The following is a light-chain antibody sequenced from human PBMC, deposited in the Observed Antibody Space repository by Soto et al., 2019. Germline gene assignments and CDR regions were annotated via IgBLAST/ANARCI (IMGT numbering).Light chain of an antibody. V-gene: IGKV3-20*01. CDR2: GAS. Sequence: EIVGTQSPGTLSFSPGERATLSCRASKSISSSYLAWYQQKPGQAPRLLISGASSRATAIPDRFSGSGSGTDFTLTISRLEPEDFAVYYCQQYGRSPRTFGQGTKVEIK. CDR3: QQYGRSPRT. J-gene: IGKJ1*01. CDR1: KSISSSY.